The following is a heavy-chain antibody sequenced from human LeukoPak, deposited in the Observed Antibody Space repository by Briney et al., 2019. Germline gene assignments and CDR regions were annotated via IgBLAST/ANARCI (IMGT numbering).Heavy chain of an antibody. J-gene: IGHJ6*02. CDR1: GGPISTYY. CDR3: ARDDPQTTVPEGMDV. V-gene: IGHV4-59*01. D-gene: IGHD4-17*01. CDR2: IYYTGTT. Sequence: SETLSLTCSVSGGPISTYYWSWIRQLPGKGLEWIGYIYYTGTTNHNPSLRSRVTISVDTSRNQFSLRLSSVTAADTAVYYCARDDPQTTVPEGMDVWGHGTTVIVSS.